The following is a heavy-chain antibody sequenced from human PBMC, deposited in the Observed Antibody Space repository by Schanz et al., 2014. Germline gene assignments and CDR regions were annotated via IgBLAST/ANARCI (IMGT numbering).Heavy chain of an antibody. V-gene: IGHV1-18*01. CDR3: VRDAGWAFGDYPGMDV. J-gene: IGHJ6*02. CDR2: ISVYHGHT. Sequence: QVQLVQSGSEVRKPGASVKVSCKASGYIFGSHGMTWVRQAPGQGLEWMGWISVYHGHTNYAEKVHGRVTMTTDTATSTAYMELRSLISDDTAVYYCVRDAGWAFGDYPGMDVWGQGTSVTVAS. D-gene: IGHD3-10*01. CDR1: GYIFGSHG.